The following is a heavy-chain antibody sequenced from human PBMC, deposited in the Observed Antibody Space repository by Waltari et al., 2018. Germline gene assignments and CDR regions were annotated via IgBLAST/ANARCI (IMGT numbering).Heavy chain of an antibody. CDR2: ILNDGMK. CDR1: GFALSSSG. J-gene: IGHJ4*02. D-gene: IGHD1-7*01. CDR3: AKDRNYKWAFDY. V-gene: IGHV3-30*18. Sequence: QVQLVESGGGVVQPGRSLRLSCAVSGFALSSSGMHWVRQVPGKGLEWVEVILNDGMKYHADSVKGRFTISRDSSKNTLYLQMNSLRAEDTALYYCAKDRNYKWAFDYWGQGVLVTVSS.